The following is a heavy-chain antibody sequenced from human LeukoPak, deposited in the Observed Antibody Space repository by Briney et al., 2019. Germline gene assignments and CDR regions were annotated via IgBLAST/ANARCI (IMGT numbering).Heavy chain of an antibody. J-gene: IGHJ3*02. V-gene: IGHV4-61*02. CDR3: ARDWYYYDSSGYRGWAFDI. CDR2: IYTSGST. D-gene: IGHD3-22*01. Sequence: SQTLSLTCTVSGGSISSGSYYWSWIRQPAGKGLEWIGRIYTSGSTNYNPSLKIRVTISVDTSKNQFSLKLSSVTAADTAVYYCARDWYYYDSSGYRGWAFDIWGQGTMVTVSS. CDR1: GGSISSGSYY.